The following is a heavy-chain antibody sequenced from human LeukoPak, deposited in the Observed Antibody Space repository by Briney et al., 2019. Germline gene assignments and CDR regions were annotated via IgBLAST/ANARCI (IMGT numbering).Heavy chain of an antibody. J-gene: IGHJ3*02. Sequence: MNWXXXAPXXXLXWVSSISSSSSYIYYADSVKGRFTISRDNAKNSLYLQMNSLRAEDTAVYYCARTGVGLAFDIWGQGTMVTVSS. CDR3: ARTGVGLAFDI. D-gene: IGHD7-27*01. V-gene: IGHV3-21*01. CDR2: ISSSSSYI.